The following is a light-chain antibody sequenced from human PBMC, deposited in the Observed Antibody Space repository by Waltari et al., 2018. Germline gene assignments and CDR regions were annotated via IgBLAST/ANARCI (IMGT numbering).Light chain of an antibody. Sequence: DSQMTQTPTSLSASVADRVTTTCRARQDISNYLAWFQQIPGRAPKCLIYGASSVLSGVPSRFTGGRSGTEFTLTITSLQPDDFATYYCQEYQSFPFTFGPGTKVEI. V-gene: IGKV1-16*01. J-gene: IGKJ3*01. CDR2: GAS. CDR1: QDISNY. CDR3: QEYQSFPFT.